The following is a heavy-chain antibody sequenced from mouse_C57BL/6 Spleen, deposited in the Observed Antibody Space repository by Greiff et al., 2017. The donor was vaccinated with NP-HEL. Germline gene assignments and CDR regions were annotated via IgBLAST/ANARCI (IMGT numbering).Heavy chain of an antibody. CDR2: IYPRSGNT. CDR1: GYTFTSYG. CDR3: ARSYDYDRGVYYFDY. V-gene: IGHV1-81*01. J-gene: IGHJ2*01. Sequence: QVQLQQSGAELARPGASVKLSCKASGYTFTSYGISWVKQRTGQGLEWIGEIYPRSGNTYYNEKFKGKATLTADKSSSTAYMELRSLTSEDSAVYFCARSYDYDRGVYYFDYWGQGTTLTVSS. D-gene: IGHD2-4*01.